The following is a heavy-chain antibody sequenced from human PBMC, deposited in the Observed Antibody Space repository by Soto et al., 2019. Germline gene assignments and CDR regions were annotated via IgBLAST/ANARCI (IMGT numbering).Heavy chain of an antibody. CDR3: AKKVNSGSGSQYFDY. J-gene: IGHJ4*02. CDR2: FRAGGDDGTT. V-gene: IGHV3-23*01. CDR1: GFTFSSYS. Sequence: GGSLRLSCVASGFTFSSYSMSWVRQAPGKGLEWVSGFRAGGDDGTTYYADSVKGRFTISRDNSKNTLFLQMNSLRAEDAAIYYCAKKVNSGSGSQYFDYFGQGTLVTVSS. D-gene: IGHD3-10*01.